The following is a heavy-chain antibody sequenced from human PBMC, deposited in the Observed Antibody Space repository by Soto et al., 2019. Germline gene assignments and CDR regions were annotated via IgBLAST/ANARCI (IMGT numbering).Heavy chain of an antibody. CDR1: GFRFEQYV. CDR2: VSPTGDTV. Sequence: VQVVASGGGLVQPGRSLRLSCAVSGFRFEQYVMHWVRQAPGKGLECVSTVSPTGDTVAYADSVEGRFTVSRDNAKTPLYPQMNSLKGVDTALYYCFNDGPHCSIDDWGQGTLVTVSS. CDR3: FNDGPHCSIDD. J-gene: IGHJ4*02. V-gene: IGHV3-9*01. D-gene: IGHD3-10*02.